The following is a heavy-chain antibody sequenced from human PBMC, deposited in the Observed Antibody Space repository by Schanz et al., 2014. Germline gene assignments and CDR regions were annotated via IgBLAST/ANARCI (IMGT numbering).Heavy chain of an antibody. V-gene: IGHV3-33*06. CDR1: EFSFSSFG. CDR3: VKDPDKYNWNDVEGMDV. J-gene: IGHJ6*01. CDR2: IWYDGSNE. Sequence: VQLVESGGGLVQPRGSLRLSCAASEFSFSSFGMNWVRQAPGKGLEWVALIWYDGSNEYYADSVKGRFTISRDNPKKTLYLQMNSLRAEDTAVYYCVKDPDKYNWNDVEGMDVWGPGTTVTVSS. D-gene: IGHD1-1*01.